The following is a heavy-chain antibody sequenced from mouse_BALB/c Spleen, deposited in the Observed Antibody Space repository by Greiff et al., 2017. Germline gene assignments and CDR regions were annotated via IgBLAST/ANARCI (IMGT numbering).Heavy chain of an antibody. D-gene: IGHD1-1*01. V-gene: IGHV5-6-4*01. CDR3: TRGATVVADY. J-gene: IGHJ2*01. Sequence: SVKGRFTISRDNAKNTLYLQMSSLKSEDTAMYYCTRGATVVADYWGQGTTLTVSS.